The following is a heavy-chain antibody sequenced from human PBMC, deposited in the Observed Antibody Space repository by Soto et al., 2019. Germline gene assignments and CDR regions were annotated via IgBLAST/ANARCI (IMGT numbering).Heavy chain of an antibody. CDR3: AKGSTYSFYFDH. CDR2: IIGNSGTT. D-gene: IGHD5-18*01. Sequence: GGSLRLSCVASGFSFSSYDMSWVRQAPGKGLEWVSFIIGNSGTTYYADSVKGRFTISRDNSKNALYLQMSRLGAEDTAAYYCAKGSTYSFYFDHWGQGTLVTVSS. V-gene: IGHV3-23*01. CDR1: GFSFSSYD. J-gene: IGHJ4*01.